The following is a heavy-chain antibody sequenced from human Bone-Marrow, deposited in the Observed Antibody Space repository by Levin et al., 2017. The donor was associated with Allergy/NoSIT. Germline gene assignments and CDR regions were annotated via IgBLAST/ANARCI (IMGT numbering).Heavy chain of an antibody. V-gene: IGHV4-4*07. Sequence: ASETLSLTCSVSSGSMGNYYWSWIRQPAGKGLEWIGRIFSSGTTNYAPSLESRVIMSLDTSKNQFSLTLMSVTAADTGVYFCARTSCGIDCSFAYWGQGSLVTVSS. CDR2: IFSSGTT. D-gene: IGHD2-21*02. CDR1: SGSMGNYY. CDR3: ARTSCGIDCSFAY. J-gene: IGHJ4*02.